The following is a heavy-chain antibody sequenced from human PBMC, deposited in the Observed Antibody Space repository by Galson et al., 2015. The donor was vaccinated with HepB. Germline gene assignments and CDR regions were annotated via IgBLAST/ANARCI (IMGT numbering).Heavy chain of an antibody. CDR3: ARTRYCSGGSCYRRITDEYFQH. CDR1: GYTFTSYD. CDR2: MNPNSGNT. Sequence: SVKVSCKASGYTFTSYDINWVRQATGQGLEWMGWMNPNSGNTGYAQKFQGRVTMTRNTSISTAYMELSSLRSEDTAVYYCARTRYCSGGSCYRRITDEYFQHWGQGTLVTVSS. V-gene: IGHV1-8*01. D-gene: IGHD2-15*01. J-gene: IGHJ1*01.